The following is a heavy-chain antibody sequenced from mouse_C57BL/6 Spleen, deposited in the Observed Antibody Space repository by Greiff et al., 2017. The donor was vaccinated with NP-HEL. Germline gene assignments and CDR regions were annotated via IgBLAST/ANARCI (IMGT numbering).Heavy chain of an antibody. D-gene: IGHD1-1*01. CDR1: GYSFTGYY. Sequence: VQLQQSGPELVKPGASVKISCKASGYSFTGYYMNWVKQSPEKSLEWIGEINPSTGGTTYNQKFKAKATLTVDKSSSTAYMQLKSLTSEDSAVYYCARYVSITTVVAPHAMDYWGQGTSVTVSS. J-gene: IGHJ4*01. CDR3: ARYVSITTVVAPHAMDY. V-gene: IGHV1-42*01. CDR2: INPSTGGT.